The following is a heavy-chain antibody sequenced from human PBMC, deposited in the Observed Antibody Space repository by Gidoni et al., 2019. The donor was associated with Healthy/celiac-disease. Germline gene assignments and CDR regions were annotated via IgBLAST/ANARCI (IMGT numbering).Heavy chain of an antibody. Sequence: QVQLVESGGGVVQPGRSLRLSCAASGFTFSSHGMHWVRQAPGKGLEWVEVIWYDGSNKYYADSVKGRFTISRDNSKNTLYLQMNSLRAEDTAVYYCARGSYDSSGYYYRNWFDPWGQGTLVTVSS. V-gene: IGHV3-33*01. CDR1: GFTFSSHG. J-gene: IGHJ5*02. CDR2: IWYDGSNK. D-gene: IGHD3-22*01. CDR3: ARGSYDSSGYYYRNWFDP.